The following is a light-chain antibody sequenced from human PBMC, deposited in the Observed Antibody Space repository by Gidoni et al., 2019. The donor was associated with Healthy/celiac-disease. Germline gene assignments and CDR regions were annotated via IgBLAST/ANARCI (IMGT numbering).Light chain of an antibody. CDR2: GAS. CDR3: QQYNNWRPYT. J-gene: IGKJ2*01. V-gene: IGKV3-15*01. CDR1: QSVSSN. Sequence: EIVLTPSPATLSVSPGERATLSCRASQSVSSNLAWYQQKPGQAPRLLIYGASTRATGIPARFSGSGSGTEFTLTISSLQSEDFAVYYCQQYNNWRPYTFXQXTKLEIK.